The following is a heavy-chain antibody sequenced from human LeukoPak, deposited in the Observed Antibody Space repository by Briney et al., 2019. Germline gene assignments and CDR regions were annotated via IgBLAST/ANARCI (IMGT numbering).Heavy chain of an antibody. V-gene: IGHV4-39*01. Sequence: SETLSLTCTVSGGSISSSSYYWGWIRQPPGKGLEWIGSTFYSGSTHYNPSLKSRVTISVDTSKNQFSLKLSSVTAADTAVYYCARRTDFWSGLINYWGQGTLVTVSS. J-gene: IGHJ4*02. D-gene: IGHD3-3*01. CDR1: GGSISSSSYY. CDR2: TFYSGST. CDR3: ARRTDFWSGLINY.